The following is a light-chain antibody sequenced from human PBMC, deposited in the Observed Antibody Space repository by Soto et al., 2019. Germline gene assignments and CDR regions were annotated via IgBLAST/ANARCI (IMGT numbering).Light chain of an antibody. V-gene: IGKV3-20*01. CDR2: GAS. CDR1: QSVNNNY. Sequence: EIVLTQSPGTLSLSPGERATLSCRASQSVNNNYLAWYQQKPGQAPRLLIYGASSRATGIPHRFTGSGSGTDFTLTINRLEPEDFAVYYCQQYGTTRYTFGQGTELEIK. J-gene: IGKJ2*01. CDR3: QQYGTTRYT.